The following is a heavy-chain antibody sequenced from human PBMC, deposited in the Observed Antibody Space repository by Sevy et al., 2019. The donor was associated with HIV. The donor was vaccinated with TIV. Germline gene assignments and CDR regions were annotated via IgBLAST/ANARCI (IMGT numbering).Heavy chain of an antibody. Sequence: ASVKVSCKASGGTFSSYAISWVRQAPGQGLEWMGGIIPSFGTANYAQKFQGRVTITADKSTSTAYMELSSLRSEDTAVYYWARGPGSWRKKYYYYYMDVWGKRTTVTVSS. J-gene: IGHJ6*03. CDR2: IIPSFGTA. CDR1: GGTFSSYA. V-gene: IGHV1-69*06. D-gene: IGHD6-13*01. CDR3: ARGPGSWRKKYYYYYMDV.